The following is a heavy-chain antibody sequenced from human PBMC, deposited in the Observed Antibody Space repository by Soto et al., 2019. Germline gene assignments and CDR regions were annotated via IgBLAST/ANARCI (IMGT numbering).Heavy chain of an antibody. CDR1: GFTFSSYG. CDR3: ITDYGDYGYYYYYMAV. D-gene: IGHD4-17*01. CDR2: ISYDGSNK. J-gene: IGHJ6*03. V-gene: IGHV3-30*03. Sequence: QVQLVESGGGVVQPGRSLRLSCEASGFTFSSYGMHWVRQAPGKGLEWVAVISYDGSNKYYADSVKGRFTISRDNSKNTLYLQMNSLRAEDTAVYYCITDYGDYGYYYYYMAVWGKGTTVTVSS.